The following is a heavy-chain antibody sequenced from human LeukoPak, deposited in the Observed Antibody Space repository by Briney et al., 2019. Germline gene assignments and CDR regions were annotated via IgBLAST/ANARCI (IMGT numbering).Heavy chain of an antibody. D-gene: IGHD2-8*01. CDR1: GFTFRSYS. CDR2: ISLSSSYI. Sequence: GGSLRLSCAASGFTFRSYSMHWVRQAPGKGLDWVSSISLSSSYIYYADSVKGRFTISRDNAKSSLYLQMNSLRVEDTAVYYCTRGVTIVPDYWGQGTLVTVSS. V-gene: IGHV3-21*01. J-gene: IGHJ4*02. CDR3: TRGVTIVPDY.